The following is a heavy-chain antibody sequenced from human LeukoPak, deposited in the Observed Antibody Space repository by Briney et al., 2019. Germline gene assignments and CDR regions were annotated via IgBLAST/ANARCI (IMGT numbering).Heavy chain of an antibody. CDR3: AKDREGLSSGYDLEYFDY. CDR2: FRGGRGTT. D-gene: IGHD5-12*01. CDR1: GFIFSSYA. J-gene: IGHJ4*02. Sequence: PGGSLRLFCAASGFIFSSYAMNWVRQATGRGLEWVSAFRGGRGTTYYADYVKGRFTISRDNSKHTLFLQMNSLRAEDTAVYYCAKDREGLSSGYDLEYFDYWGQGTLVTVSS. V-gene: IGHV3-23*01.